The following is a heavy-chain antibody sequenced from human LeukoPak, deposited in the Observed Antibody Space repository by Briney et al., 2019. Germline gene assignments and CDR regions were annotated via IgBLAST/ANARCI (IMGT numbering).Heavy chain of an antibody. D-gene: IGHD6-19*01. J-gene: IGHJ4*02. CDR1: VGSISSSTYY. CDR3: ARRYSYSSLPDY. V-gene: IGHV4-39*01. Sequence: KPSETLSLTCTVSVGSISSSTYYWGWIRQPPGKGLEWIGSIYYSGSTYYNPSLKSRVTISVDTSKNQFSLKLSSVTAADTAVYYCARRYSYSSLPDYWGQGTLVTVSS. CDR2: IYYSGST.